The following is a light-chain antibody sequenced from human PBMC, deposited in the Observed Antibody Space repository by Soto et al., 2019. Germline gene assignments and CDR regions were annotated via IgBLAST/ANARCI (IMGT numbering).Light chain of an antibody. J-gene: IGLJ1*01. CDR1: SSDVGGYNY. V-gene: IGLV2-14*03. Sequence: QSALTQPASVSGSPGQSIAISCTGTSSDVGGYNYVSWYQQHPGKAPKLMIYDVSNRPSGVSDRFSGSKSGNTASLTISGLQAEDEAYYYCNSYTTSTTDVFGTGTKLTVL. CDR2: DVS. CDR3: NSYTTSTTDV.